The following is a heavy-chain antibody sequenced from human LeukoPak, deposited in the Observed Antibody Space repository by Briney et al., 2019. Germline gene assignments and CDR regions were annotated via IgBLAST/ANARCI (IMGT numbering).Heavy chain of an antibody. CDR1: GYTFTSYY. CDR2: INPSGGST. Sequence: ASVKVSCKASGYTFTSYYMHWVRQAPGQGLEWMGIINPSGGSTSYAQKFQGRVTITADKSTSTAYMELSSLRSEDTAVYYCATGYGGNSVDYWGQGTLVTVSS. CDR3: ATGYGGNSVDY. J-gene: IGHJ4*02. D-gene: IGHD4-23*01. V-gene: IGHV1-46*01.